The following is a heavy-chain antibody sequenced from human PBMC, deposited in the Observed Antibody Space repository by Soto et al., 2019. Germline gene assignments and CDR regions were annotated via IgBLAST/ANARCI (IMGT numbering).Heavy chain of an antibody. CDR1: GFTLSYFA. J-gene: IGHJ6*02. CDR3: ARAMPRMDV. CDR2: ISNDGSNE. Sequence: QVQLVESGGGVVQPGRSLRLSCSASGFTLSYFAMHWLRQTPGKGLEWVAHISNDGSNEHYADSVRGRFTISRDNSKHMLYLQMSGLRTEDTGIYFCARAMPRMDVWCQGTTVTVSS. D-gene: IGHD2-2*01. V-gene: IGHV3-30-3*01.